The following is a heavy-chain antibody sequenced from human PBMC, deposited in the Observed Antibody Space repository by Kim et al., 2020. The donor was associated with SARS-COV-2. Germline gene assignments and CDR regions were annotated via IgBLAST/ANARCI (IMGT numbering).Heavy chain of an antibody. D-gene: IGHD1-1*01. Sequence: GGSLRLSCAASGFTVSSNYMTWVRQAPGKGLEWVSVLYTGGNTYYADSVKGRFTISRDNSKNTPYLQMNSLIAEDTAVYYFATGGTQYTDRFQHWGQG. CDR1: GFTVSSNY. V-gene: IGHV3-53*01. CDR2: LYTGGNT. J-gene: IGHJ1*01. CDR3: ATGGTQYTDRFQH.